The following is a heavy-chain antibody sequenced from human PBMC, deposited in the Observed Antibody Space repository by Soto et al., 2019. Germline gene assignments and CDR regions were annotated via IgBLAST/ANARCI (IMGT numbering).Heavy chain of an antibody. CDR1: GGSISGNY. J-gene: IGHJ5*02. CDR3: ATYPPDAVAGYTLDH. Sequence: SETLSLTCAVYGGSISGNYWTWIRQPPGKGLEWIGDVYNSGSTNYNPSLKSRVTISEDTSKSQFSLTVNSMTAADTAVYYCATYPPDAVAGYTLDHWGPGILVTVSS. D-gene: IGHD2-15*01. CDR2: VYNSGST. V-gene: IGHV4-59*12.